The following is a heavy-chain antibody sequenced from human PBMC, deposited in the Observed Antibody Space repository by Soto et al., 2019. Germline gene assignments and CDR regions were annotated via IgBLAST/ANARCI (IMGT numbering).Heavy chain of an antibody. J-gene: IGHJ4*02. Sequence: SETLSLTCTASGGSISSGDYYWSWIRQPPGKGLEWIGYTYKSGGTYYNPSFRSRVAMSVDTPKNQFSLRLSSVTAADTAIYYCAREDTAMVDYWGQGTLVTVSS. CDR1: GGSISSGDYY. CDR2: TYKSGGT. V-gene: IGHV4-30-4*01. CDR3: AREDTAMVDY. D-gene: IGHD5-18*01.